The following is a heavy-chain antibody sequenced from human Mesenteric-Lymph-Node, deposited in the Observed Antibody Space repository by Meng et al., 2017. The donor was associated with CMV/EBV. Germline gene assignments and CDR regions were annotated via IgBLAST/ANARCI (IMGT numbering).Heavy chain of an antibody. V-gene: IGHV1-69*10. J-gene: IGHJ6*02. Sequence: SVKVSCKASGGTFNNYAITWVRQAPGHGLEWMGGIIPTLGIASNAQKFQGRVTITADKSTSTAYMDLSGLRSEDTALYYCARGRGIQLRSALDLWGQGTTVTVSS. D-gene: IGHD5-18*01. CDR3: ARGRGIQLRSALDL. CDR2: IIPTLGIA. CDR1: GGTFNNYA.